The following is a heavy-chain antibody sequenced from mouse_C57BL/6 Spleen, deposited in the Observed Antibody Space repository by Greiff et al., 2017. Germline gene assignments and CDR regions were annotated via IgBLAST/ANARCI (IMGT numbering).Heavy chain of an antibody. CDR2: INPNNGGT. Sequence: VQLKESGPELVKPGASVKMSCKASGYTFTDYNMHWVKQSHGKSLEWIGYINPNNGGTSYNQKFKGKATLTVNKSSSTAYMELRSLTSEDSAVYYCARGWLLLPLFDYWGQGTTLTVSS. CDR3: ARGWLLLPLFDY. CDR1: GYTFTDYN. D-gene: IGHD2-3*01. V-gene: IGHV1-22*01. J-gene: IGHJ2*01.